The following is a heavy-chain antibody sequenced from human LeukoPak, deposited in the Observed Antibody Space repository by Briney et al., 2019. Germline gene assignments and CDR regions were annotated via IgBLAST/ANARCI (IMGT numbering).Heavy chain of an antibody. CDR2: ISYDGSNK. D-gene: IGHD4-17*01. V-gene: IGHV3-30-3*01. Sequence: QPGGSLRLSYAASGFTFSSYAMHWVRQAPGKGLEWVAVISYDGSNKYYADSVKGRFTISRDNAKNSLYLQMNSLRAEDTAVYYCATRDTTVTTPNYWGQGTLVTVSS. CDR3: ATRDTTVTTPNY. CDR1: GFTFSSYA. J-gene: IGHJ4*02.